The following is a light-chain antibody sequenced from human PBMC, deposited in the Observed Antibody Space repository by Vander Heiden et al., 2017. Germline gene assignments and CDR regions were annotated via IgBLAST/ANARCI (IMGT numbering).Light chain of an antibody. J-gene: IGKJ2*01. CDR1: QSLLYTNGDNY. CDR2: KVS. Sequence: VVMTQFPLSLPVTLRQPASISCMSSQSLLYTNGDNYWNWWFQRPGQSPGRLIYKVSNRDPGVPDRFSGSGSGTDFTLKISRVEAEDVGVYYCMQGTYWPYTFGQGTTLEIK. CDR3: MQGTYWPYT. V-gene: IGKV2-30*01.